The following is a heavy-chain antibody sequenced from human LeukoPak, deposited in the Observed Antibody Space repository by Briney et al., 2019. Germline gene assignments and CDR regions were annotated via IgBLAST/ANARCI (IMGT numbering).Heavy chain of an antibody. CDR1: GGSISGYY. D-gene: IGHD1-26*01. Sequence: SETLSLTCTVSGGSISGYYRSWIRQPPGKGLEWIGYIFYSGSTNYNPSLKSRVTISVDTSKNQFSLKLSSVTAADTAVYYCARGEWDLLFDYWGQGTLVTVSS. CDR3: ARGEWDLLFDY. V-gene: IGHV4-59*01. CDR2: IFYSGST. J-gene: IGHJ4*02.